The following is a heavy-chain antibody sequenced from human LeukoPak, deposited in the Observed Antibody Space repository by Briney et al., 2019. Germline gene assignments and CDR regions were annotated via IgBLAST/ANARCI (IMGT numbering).Heavy chain of an antibody. D-gene: IGHD5-12*01. CDR3: AKVVEGGYRGALDY. CDR2: IIPIFGTA. Sequence: ASVKVSCKASGGTFSSYAISWVRQAPGQGLEWMGGIIPIFGTANYAQKFQGRVTITTDESTSTAYMELSSLRSEDTAVYYCAKVVEGGYRGALDYWAKGTLVTVP. V-gene: IGHV1-69*05. CDR1: GGTFSSYA. J-gene: IGHJ4*02.